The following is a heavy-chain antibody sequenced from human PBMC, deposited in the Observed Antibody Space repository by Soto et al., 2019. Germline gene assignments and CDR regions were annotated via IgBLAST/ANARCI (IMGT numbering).Heavy chain of an antibody. J-gene: IGHJ6*02. Sequence: GGSLRLSCAASGFTFSSYWMSWVRQAPGKGLEWVANIKQDGSEKYYADSVKGRFTVSRDNSKNALYLQLNSLRAEDTAVYYCARPFPDNTYYYYGMDVWGQGTTVTVSS. CDR2: IKQDGSEK. CDR1: GFTFSSYW. V-gene: IGHV3-7*03. D-gene: IGHD1-1*01. CDR3: ARPFPDNTYYYYGMDV.